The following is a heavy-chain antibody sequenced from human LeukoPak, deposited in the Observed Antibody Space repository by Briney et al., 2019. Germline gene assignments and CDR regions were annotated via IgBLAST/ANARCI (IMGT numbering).Heavy chain of an antibody. D-gene: IGHD3-22*01. Sequence: SVKVSCKASGGTFSSYAISWVRQAPGQGLEWMGGVIPIFGTANYAQKFQGRVTITTDESTSTAYMELSSLRSEDTAVYYCAILFTYYYDSSGYPFDYWGQGTLVTVSS. CDR3: AILFTYYYDSSGYPFDY. J-gene: IGHJ4*02. CDR1: GGTFSSYA. CDR2: VIPIFGTA. V-gene: IGHV1-69*05.